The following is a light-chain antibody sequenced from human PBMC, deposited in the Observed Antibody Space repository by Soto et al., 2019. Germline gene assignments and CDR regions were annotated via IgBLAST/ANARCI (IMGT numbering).Light chain of an antibody. CDR2: GAS. CDR3: QQYGTSPWT. CDR1: QSVTNNY. Sequence: EIVLTQSPGTLSLSPGERATLSCRASQSVTNNYLAWYQHKPGQAPRLLIYGASSRATGIPDRFSGSGSGTDFTLTITRLEPEDFALYYCQQYGTSPWTFGQGTKVEIK. J-gene: IGKJ1*01. V-gene: IGKV3-20*01.